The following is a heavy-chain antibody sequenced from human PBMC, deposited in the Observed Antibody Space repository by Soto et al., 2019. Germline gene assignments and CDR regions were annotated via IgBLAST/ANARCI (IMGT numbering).Heavy chain of an antibody. J-gene: IGHJ4*02. Sequence: QVQLQESGPGLVKPSETLSLTCSVSGGSIGSYYWSWIRQPPGKGLEWIGYIYYSGSTNYNPSLKRRVTISVDTSKYQFSLKLSSVTAADTAVYYCARGGWRQIDYWVQGTLVTVSS. CDR3: ARGGWRQIDY. CDR2: IYYSGST. D-gene: IGHD3-3*01. V-gene: IGHV4-59*08. CDR1: GGSIGSYY.